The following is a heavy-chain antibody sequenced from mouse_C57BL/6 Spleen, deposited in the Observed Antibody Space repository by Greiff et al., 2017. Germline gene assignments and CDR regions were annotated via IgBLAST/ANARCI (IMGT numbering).Heavy chain of an antibody. J-gene: IGHJ4*01. CDR2: IWSGGST. CDR3: ARNLYSLYAMDY. Sequence: QVQLQQSGPGLVQPSQSLSITCTVSGFSLTSYGVHWVRQSPGKGLEWLGVIWSGGSTDYNAAFISRLSISKDNSKSQVFFKMNRLQADDTAIYYCARNLYSLYAMDYWGQGTSVTVSS. CDR1: GFSLTSYG. V-gene: IGHV2-2*01. D-gene: IGHD2-12*01.